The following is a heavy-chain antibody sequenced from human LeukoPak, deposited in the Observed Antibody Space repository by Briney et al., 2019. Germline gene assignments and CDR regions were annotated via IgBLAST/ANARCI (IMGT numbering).Heavy chain of an antibody. V-gene: IGHV3-33*01. Sequence: PGGSLRLSCAASGFTFSSYGMHWVRQAPGKGPEWVAVIWYDGSNKYYADSVKGRFTISRDNSKNTLYLQMNSLRAEDTAVYYCARGRGNDFWSGYSYYFDYWGQGTLVTVSS. J-gene: IGHJ4*02. CDR1: GFTFSSYG. CDR3: ARGRGNDFWSGYSYYFDY. D-gene: IGHD3-3*01. CDR2: IWYDGSNK.